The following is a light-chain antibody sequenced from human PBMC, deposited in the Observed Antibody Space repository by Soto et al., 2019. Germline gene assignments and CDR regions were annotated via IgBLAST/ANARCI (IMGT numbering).Light chain of an antibody. J-gene: IGLJ3*02. CDR1: DSNVGSTA. Sequence: QSVLTQPPSASGAPGQRVTISCSGSDSNVGSTAVNWYQQVPGTAPKLLIFINNQRPSGVPDRFSGSKSGTSASLAISGLQAEDEADYYCSAWDDSLQVWLFGGGTKVTVL. V-gene: IGLV1-44*01. CDR2: INN. CDR3: SAWDDSLQVWL.